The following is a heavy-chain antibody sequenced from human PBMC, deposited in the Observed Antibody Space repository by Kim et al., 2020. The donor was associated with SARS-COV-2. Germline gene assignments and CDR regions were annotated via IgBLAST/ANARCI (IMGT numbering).Heavy chain of an antibody. J-gene: IGHJ4*02. CDR1: GFRFSSQW. Sequence: GGSLRLSCAASGFRFSSQWMSWVRQAPGKGLEWVANIKQDGSEIYYVDSVKGRFTISRDNAKNSLYLQMNSLRAEDTAVYYCARFLWFGELLYDDWGQGTLVTVSS. D-gene: IGHD3-10*01. CDR2: IKQDGSEI. CDR3: ARFLWFGELLYDD. V-gene: IGHV3-7*01.